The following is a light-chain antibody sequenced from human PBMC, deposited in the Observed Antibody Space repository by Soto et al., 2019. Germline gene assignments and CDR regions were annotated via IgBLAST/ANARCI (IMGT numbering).Light chain of an antibody. CDR1: QSISNW. CDR2: KAS. Sequence: DIQMTQSPSNLSASVGDRVTITCRASQSISNWLGWYQQKPGKAPKLLINKASSLESVVPSRFSSSASGTEFALTISSLQPDDFATYYCQQYSSYPWTFGQGTKVEI. J-gene: IGKJ1*01. V-gene: IGKV1-5*03. CDR3: QQYSSYPWT.